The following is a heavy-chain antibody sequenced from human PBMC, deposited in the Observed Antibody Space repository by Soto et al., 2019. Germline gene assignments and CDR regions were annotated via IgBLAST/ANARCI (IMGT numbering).Heavy chain of an antibody. CDR2: IFHSGRT. D-gene: IGHD3-3*01. CDR1: GASITSGASY. CDR3: ARANDDFLRGYPGYFSEMDV. Sequence: QVQLQESGPGLVKPSQTLSLTCTVSGASITSGASYWRWIRQPPGKGLKCIGSIFHSGRTYYTPSLVRRTLISVYTAKQQFSLRLNSMSAADSAMYYCARANDDFLRGYPGYFSEMDVCGQGTTVTVSS. V-gene: IGHV4-30-4*01. J-gene: IGHJ6*02.